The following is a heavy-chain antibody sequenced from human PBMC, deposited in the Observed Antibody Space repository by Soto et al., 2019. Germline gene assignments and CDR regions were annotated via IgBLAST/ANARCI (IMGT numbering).Heavy chain of an antibody. CDR3: AAYWGAGHDAKGFHI. J-gene: IGHJ3*02. V-gene: IGHV4-30-4*02. Sequence: SETLSRTCTVSGGSISTGDYYSSWIHQPPGKGLEWIGYIYYMWSTYYNPSLKSRVTISVDTSKNQFSLKLSSVTAADTAVYYCAAYWGAGHDAKGFHIWGQGT. CDR2: IYYMWST. CDR1: GGSISTGDYY. D-gene: IGHD7-27*01.